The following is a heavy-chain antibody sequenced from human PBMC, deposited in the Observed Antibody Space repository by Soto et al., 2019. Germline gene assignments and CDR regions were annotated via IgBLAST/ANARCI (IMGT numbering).Heavy chain of an antibody. D-gene: IGHD2-15*01. CDR3: ARVHCSAGTCLDGLDF. CDR2: IYYRSKWFH. Sequence: PSQTLSLTCVISGDSVSSNGACWNWIRQSPSRGLQWLGRIYYRSKWFHDYAASVESRMAINPDTSRNQFSLQLNYVTPEGTAVYYCARVHCSAGTCLDGLDFWGQGTTVTVS. V-gene: IGHV6-1*01. CDR1: GDSVSSNGAC. J-gene: IGHJ6*02.